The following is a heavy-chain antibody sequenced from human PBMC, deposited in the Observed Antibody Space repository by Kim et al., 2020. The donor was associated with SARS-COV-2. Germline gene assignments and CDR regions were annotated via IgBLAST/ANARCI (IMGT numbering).Heavy chain of an antibody. Sequence: SETLSLTCTLSSGSISSSSYYWVWIRQPPGKGLEFIGKIHYLGSTDYNPSLKSRVTISIDTSKKYFSLKLTSMTAADTAVYFCARHTSAYSTLDYWGQG. CDR2: IHYLGST. D-gene: IGHD3-22*01. CDR1: SGSISSSSYY. J-gene: IGHJ4*02. V-gene: IGHV4-39*01. CDR3: ARHTSAYSTLDY.